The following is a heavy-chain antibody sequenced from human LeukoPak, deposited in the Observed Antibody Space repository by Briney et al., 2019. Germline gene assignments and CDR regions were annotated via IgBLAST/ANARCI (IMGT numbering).Heavy chain of an antibody. CDR2: ISSSSYI. CDR1: GFTFSSYS. Sequence: GGSLRLSCAASGFTFSSYSMNWVRQAPGKGLEWVSSISSSSYIYYADSVKGRFTISRDDAKNSLYLQMNSLRAEDTAVYYCARVGSTVVPPFDYWGQGTLVTVSS. D-gene: IGHD4-23*01. J-gene: IGHJ4*02. V-gene: IGHV3-21*01. CDR3: ARVGSTVVPPFDY.